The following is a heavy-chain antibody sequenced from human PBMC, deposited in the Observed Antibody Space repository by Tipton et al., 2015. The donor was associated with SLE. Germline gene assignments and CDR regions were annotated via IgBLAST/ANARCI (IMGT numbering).Heavy chain of an antibody. Sequence: SGFTFTSYGMHWVRQAPGKGLEWVSSISSSSSYIYYADSVKGRFTISRDNAKNSLYLQMNSLRAEDTAVYYCVRADDYTSFDFWGQGTQVSVSS. CDR1: GFTFTSYG. D-gene: IGHD5-24*01. CDR3: VRADDYTSFDF. V-gene: IGHV3-21*01. J-gene: IGHJ4*02. CDR2: ISSSSSYI.